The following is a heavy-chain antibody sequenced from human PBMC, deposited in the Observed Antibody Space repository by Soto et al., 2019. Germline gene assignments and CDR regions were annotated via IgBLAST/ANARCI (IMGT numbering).Heavy chain of an antibody. J-gene: IGHJ5*02. CDR2: IWYDGSNK. D-gene: IGHD3-10*01. V-gene: IGHV3-33*01. CDR3: ARDLKKLLWFGEFPGGFDP. CDR1: GFTFSSYG. Sequence: GGSLRLSCAASGFTFSSYGMHWVRQAPGKGLEWVAVIWYDGSNKYYADSVKGRFTISRDNSKNTLYLQMNSLRAEDTAVYYCARDLKKLLWFGEFPGGFDPWGQGTLVTVSS.